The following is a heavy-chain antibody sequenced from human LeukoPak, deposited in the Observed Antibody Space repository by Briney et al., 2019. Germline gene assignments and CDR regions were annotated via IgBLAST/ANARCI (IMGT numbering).Heavy chain of an antibody. V-gene: IGHV4-38-2*02. Sequence: SETLSLPCTVSGYSISSGYYWGWIRQPPGKGLEWIGSIYHSGSTYYNPSLKSRVTISVDTSKNQFSLKLSSVTAADTAVYYCARVDPNDSSGYYSSAFDIWGQGTMVTVSS. CDR3: ARVDPNDSSGYYSSAFDI. J-gene: IGHJ3*02. D-gene: IGHD3-22*01. CDR1: GYSISSGYY. CDR2: IYHSGST.